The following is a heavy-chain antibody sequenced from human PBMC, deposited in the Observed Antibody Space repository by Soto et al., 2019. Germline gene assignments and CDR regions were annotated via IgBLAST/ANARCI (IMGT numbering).Heavy chain of an antibody. Sequence: GGSLKLSCKFSGFTFGYYALSWVRQAPGKGLEWLGFVRTQAYGETTDYAASAKGRFTISRDDSKSIAYLQMNSLKTEDTAVYYCTRRLLDYGDYYYGMDVWGQGTTVTVSS. CDR2: VRTQAYGETT. V-gene: IGHV3-49*04. J-gene: IGHJ6*02. CDR1: GFTFGYYA. D-gene: IGHD4-17*01. CDR3: TRRLLDYGDYYYGMDV.